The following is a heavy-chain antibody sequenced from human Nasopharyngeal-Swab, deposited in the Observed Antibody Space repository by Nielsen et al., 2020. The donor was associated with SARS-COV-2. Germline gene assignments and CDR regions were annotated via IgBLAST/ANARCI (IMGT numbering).Heavy chain of an antibody. CDR2: INHSGST. D-gene: IGHD1-26*01. V-gene: IGHV4-34*01. CDR3: ARVSWEGSYYYMDV. Sequence: WIRQPPGKGLEWIGEINHSGSTNYNPSLKSRVTISVDTSKNRFSLKLSSVTAADTAVYYCARVSWEGSYYYMDVWSKGTTVTVSS. J-gene: IGHJ6*03.